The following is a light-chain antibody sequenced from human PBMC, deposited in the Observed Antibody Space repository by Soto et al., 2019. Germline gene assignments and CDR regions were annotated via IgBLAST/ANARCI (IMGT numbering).Light chain of an antibody. J-gene: IGLJ3*02. CDR3: TAWDGSLDGRV. CDR2: RSD. V-gene: IGLV1-44*01. Sequence: QSALTQPPSASGTLGQRVTISCSGGNSNIGSNTVNWYQHLPGTAPKLLIYRSDQRPSGIPDRFSGSKYGTSASLDISGLQSEDEADYYCTAWDGSLDGRVFGGGTKVTVL. CDR1: NSNIGSNT.